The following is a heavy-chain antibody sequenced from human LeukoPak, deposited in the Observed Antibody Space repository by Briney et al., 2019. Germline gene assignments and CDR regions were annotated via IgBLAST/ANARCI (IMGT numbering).Heavy chain of an antibody. D-gene: IGHD1-26*01. J-gene: IGHJ4*02. CDR2: SNAGNGNT. CDR3: ARDQIVGPTQLDS. CDR1: GYTFTTYA. V-gene: IGHV1-3*02. Sequence: ASVKVSCKASGYTFTTYAMHWVRQAPGQRLEWMGWSNAGNGNTKYSQEFQGRVTMTRDTSTSTVYMELSSLKSEDTAVYYCARDQIVGPTQLDSWGQGTLVTVSS.